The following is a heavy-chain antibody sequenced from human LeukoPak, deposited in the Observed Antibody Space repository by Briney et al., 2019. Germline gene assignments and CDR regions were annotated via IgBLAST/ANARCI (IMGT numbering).Heavy chain of an antibody. CDR2: INRDGSRT. V-gene: IGHV3-74*01. CDR3: ARDDSSGYYGY. CDR1: GFTFSNHW. Sequence: GGSLRLSCAASGFTFSNHWMHWVRQAPGKGLMWVSRINRDGSRTDYADSVKGRFTISRDDAKNTLYLQMNSLRAEDTAVYYCARDDSSGYYGYWGQGTLVTVSS. D-gene: IGHD3-22*01. J-gene: IGHJ4*02.